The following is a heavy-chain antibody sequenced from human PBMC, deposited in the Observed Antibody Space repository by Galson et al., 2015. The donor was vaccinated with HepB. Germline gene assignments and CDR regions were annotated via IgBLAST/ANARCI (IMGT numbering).Heavy chain of an antibody. CDR1: GDTFSTYA. J-gene: IGHJ4*02. D-gene: IGHD3-22*01. Sequence: SVKVSCKASGDTFSTYAISWVRQAPGQGLEWMGEVIPLYGTAKYAPKFQDRVTISALQSTTTAFIEVSSLRYEDTAVYYCARNYFERSALLGWGQGTLVTVSS. CDR2: VIPLYGTA. CDR3: ARNYFERSALLG. V-gene: IGHV1-69*13.